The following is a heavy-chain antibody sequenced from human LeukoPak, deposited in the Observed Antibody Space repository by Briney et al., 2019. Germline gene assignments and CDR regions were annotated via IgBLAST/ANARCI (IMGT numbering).Heavy chain of an antibody. CDR1: GFTFSSCG. CDR2: IGPTGSDR. Sequence: GWSVRLSCAASGFTFSSCGFNWVRQAPGKGLEWVSSIGPTGSDRYYADSARGRFTISRDNAKNSMYLQMDSLRDEDTAVYYCATETIGRHYDYWGQGTLLTVSS. CDR3: ATETIGRHYDY. V-gene: IGHV3-21*01. D-gene: IGHD1-14*01. J-gene: IGHJ4*02.